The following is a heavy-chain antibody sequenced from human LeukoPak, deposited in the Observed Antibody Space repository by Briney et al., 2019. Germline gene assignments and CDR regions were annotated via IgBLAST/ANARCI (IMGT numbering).Heavy chain of an antibody. CDR2: INWNSDSI. CDR1: GFTFDDYA. CDR3: AKDSRKRNIAAGGTATNDY. V-gene: IGHV3-9*01. D-gene: IGHD6-13*01. Sequence: GRSLRLSCAASGFTFDDYAMHWVRQAPGKGLEWVSGINWNSDSIGYADSVKGRFTISRDNAKNSLYLQMDSLRAEDTALYYCAKDSRKRNIAAGGTATNDYWGQGTLVTVSS. J-gene: IGHJ4*02.